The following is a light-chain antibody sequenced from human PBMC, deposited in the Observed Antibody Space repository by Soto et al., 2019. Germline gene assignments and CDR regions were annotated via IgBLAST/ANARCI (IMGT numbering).Light chain of an antibody. CDR1: QSLNGW. V-gene: IGKV1-5*03. CDR2: KVS. J-gene: IGKJ1*01. Sequence: DIQMTQSPSTLSASVGDRGTVTCRASQSLNGWLAWFQQKPGKAPKVLIYKVSNLESGVPLRFSGSGSGTEFTLTISSQQPDDFATYYCQQYNSNWWTFGQGTKVEMK. CDR3: QQYNSNWWT.